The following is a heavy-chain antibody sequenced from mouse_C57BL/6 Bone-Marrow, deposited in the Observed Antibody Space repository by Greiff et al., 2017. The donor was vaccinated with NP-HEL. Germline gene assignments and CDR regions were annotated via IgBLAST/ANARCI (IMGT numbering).Heavy chain of an antibody. CDR2: IDPNSGGT. CDR3: ARSGYYGTPFDY. D-gene: IGHD1-1*01. CDR1: GYTFTSYW. J-gene: IGHJ2*01. V-gene: IGHV1-72*01. Sequence: VQLQQPGAELVKPGASVKLSCKASGYTFTSYWMHWVKQRPGRCLEWIGRIDPNSGGTKYNEKFKSKATLTVDKPSSTAYMQLSSLTSEDSAVYYCARSGYYGTPFDYWGQGTTLTVSS.